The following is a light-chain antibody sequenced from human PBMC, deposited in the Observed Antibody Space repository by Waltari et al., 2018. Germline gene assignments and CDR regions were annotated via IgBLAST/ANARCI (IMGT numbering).Light chain of an antibody. J-gene: IGLJ2*01. Sequence: QSALTQPRSVSGSPGQSVTISCTGTSRDVGGYNYVSWYQQHPGKAPKLMIYDVSKRPSGVPDRFSGSKSGNTASLPISGLQAEDEADYYCCSYAGSYTVVFGGGTKLTVL. CDR2: DVS. V-gene: IGLV2-11*01. CDR3: CSYAGSYTVV. CDR1: SRDVGGYNY.